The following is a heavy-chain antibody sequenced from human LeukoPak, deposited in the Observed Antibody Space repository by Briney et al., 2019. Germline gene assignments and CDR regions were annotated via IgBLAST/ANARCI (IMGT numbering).Heavy chain of an antibody. Sequence: KPSETLSLTCAVYGGSFSGYYWSWIRQPPGKGLEWIGEINHSGSTNYNPSLKSRVTISVDTSKNQFSLKLSSVTAADTAVYYCARVGPYGDYVDYWGQGTLVTVSS. V-gene: IGHV4-34*01. J-gene: IGHJ4*02. CDR1: GGSFSGYY. CDR3: ARVGPYGDYVDY. CDR2: INHSGST. D-gene: IGHD4-17*01.